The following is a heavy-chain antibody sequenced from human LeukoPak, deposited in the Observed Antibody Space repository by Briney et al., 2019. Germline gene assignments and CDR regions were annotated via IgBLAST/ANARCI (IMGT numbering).Heavy chain of an antibody. J-gene: IGHJ3*02. V-gene: IGHV4-39*01. CDR3: ARHSYYYDSSGYRYDAFDI. D-gene: IGHD3-22*01. CDR1: GGSFSGYY. Sequence: PSETLSLTCAVYGGSFSGYYWGWIRQPPGKGLEWIGSIYYSGSTYYNPSLKSRVTISVDTSKNQFSLKLSSVTAADTAVYYCARHSYYYDSSGYRYDAFDIWGQGTMVTVSS. CDR2: IYYSGST.